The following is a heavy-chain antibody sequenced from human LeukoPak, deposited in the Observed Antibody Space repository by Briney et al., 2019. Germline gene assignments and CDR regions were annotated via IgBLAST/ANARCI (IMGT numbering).Heavy chain of an antibody. Sequence: PGGSLRLSCAASWFTFISYGMHWVRQAPSKGLEWVALIRYDGSNKYYADSVKGRFTISRDNSKNTLYLQMNSLRAEDTSVYYCAKVMKDYYDSSGYTWGQGTLVTVSS. CDR3: AKVMKDYYDSSGYT. J-gene: IGHJ4*02. D-gene: IGHD3-22*01. CDR1: WFTFISYG. V-gene: IGHV3-30*02. CDR2: IRYDGSNK.